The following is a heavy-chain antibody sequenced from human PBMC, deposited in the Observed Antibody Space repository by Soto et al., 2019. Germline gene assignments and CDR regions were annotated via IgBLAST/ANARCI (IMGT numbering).Heavy chain of an antibody. J-gene: IGHJ3*02. CDR2: INAGNGNT. D-gene: IGHD2-2*01. CDR1: GYTFTNYA. Sequence: QVQLVQSGAEVKKPGASVKVSCKASGYTFTNYAMHWVRQAPGQRPEWMGWINAGNGNTKFSQRFQGRVTITRDTSANIAYMELSSLTSEDTAVYYRARAGFCSTTSCSDAFDIWGQGKMVTVSS. CDR3: ARAGFCSTTSCSDAFDI. V-gene: IGHV1-3*01.